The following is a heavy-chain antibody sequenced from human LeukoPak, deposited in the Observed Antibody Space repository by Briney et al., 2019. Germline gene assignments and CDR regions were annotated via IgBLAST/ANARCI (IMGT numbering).Heavy chain of an antibody. CDR2: IWYDGSNK. CDR3: AGSYYDSSGPLDY. J-gene: IGHJ4*02. CDR1: GFTFSSYG. Sequence: GRSLILSCAASGFTFSSYGMHWVRQAPGKGLEWVAVIWYDGSNKYYADSVKGRFTISRDNSKNTLYLQMNSLRAEDTAVYYCAGSYYDSSGPLDYWGQGTLVTVSA. D-gene: IGHD3-22*01. V-gene: IGHV3-33*01.